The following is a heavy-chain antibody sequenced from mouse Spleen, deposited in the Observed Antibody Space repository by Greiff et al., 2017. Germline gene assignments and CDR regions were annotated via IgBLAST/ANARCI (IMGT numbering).Heavy chain of an antibody. CDR2: INPSSGYT. D-gene: IGHD2-3*01. CDR1: GYTFTSYT. V-gene: IGHV1-4*01. CDR3: ASLYDGYYYYAIHY. J-gene: IGHJ4*01. Sequence: VQLQQSGAELARPGASVKMSCKASGYTFTSYTMHWVKQRPGQGLEWIGYINPSSGYTKYNQKFKDKATLTADKSSSTAYMQLSSLTSEDSAVYYCASLYDGYYYYAIHYWGHGTSVPVSS.